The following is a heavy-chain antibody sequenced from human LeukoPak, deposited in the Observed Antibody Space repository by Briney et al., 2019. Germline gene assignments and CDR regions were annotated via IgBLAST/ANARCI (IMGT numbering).Heavy chain of an antibody. CDR1: GFTFRSYA. D-gene: IGHD1-1*01. CDR2: IGSLGYRT. Sequence: GGSLRLSCTASGFTFRSYAMSWVRRAPGKGLEWVSAIGSLGYRTYYADSVKGRFTISRDNSKNTVYLQVNSLGAEDTAVYYCARVHLEGYYYYYYYMDVWGKGTTVTVSS. CDR3: ARVHLEGYYYYYYYMDV. J-gene: IGHJ6*03. V-gene: IGHV3-23*01.